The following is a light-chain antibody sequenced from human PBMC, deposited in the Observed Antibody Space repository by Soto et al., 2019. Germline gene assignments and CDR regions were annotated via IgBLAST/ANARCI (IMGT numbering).Light chain of an antibody. CDR1: SSDVGTYKL. J-gene: IGLJ2*01. V-gene: IGLV2-23*01. Sequence: QSALTQPAPVTGSPGQSITISCTGTSSDVGTYKLVSWYQQHPGKAPKLIIYEGNKRPSGVSNRFFGSKSGNTASLTISGLQAEDEAEYYCCSYASSGTLIFGGGTQLTVL. CDR2: EGN. CDR3: CSYASSGTLI.